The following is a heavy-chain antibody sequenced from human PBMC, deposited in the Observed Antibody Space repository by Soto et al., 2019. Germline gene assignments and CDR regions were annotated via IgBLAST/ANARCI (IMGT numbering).Heavy chain of an antibody. CDR3: AKRDSSGYYYYYFDY. V-gene: IGHV3-23*01. J-gene: IGHJ4*02. CDR2: ISGSGGST. D-gene: IGHD3-22*01. Sequence: PGGSLRLSCAASGFTFSSYAMIWVRQAPGKGLEWVSAISGSGGSTYYADSVKGRFTISRDNSKNTLYLQMNSLRAEDTAVYYCAKRDSSGYYYYYFDYWGQGTLVTVS. CDR1: GFTFSSYA.